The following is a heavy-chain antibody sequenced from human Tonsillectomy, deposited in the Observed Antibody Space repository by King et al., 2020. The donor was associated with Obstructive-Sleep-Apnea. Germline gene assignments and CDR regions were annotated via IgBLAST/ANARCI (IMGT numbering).Heavy chain of an antibody. Sequence: QLVQSGAEVKKPGASVKVSCKTSGYTFAAYGYGWVRQAPGEGLEWVGWITPNKRNTKYGRRFQGRGTMTTDTAKNTAYMELRSLTSDDTARYYCARGVAVAVEYYYDHWGQGTLVTVSA. CDR3: ARGVAVAVEYYYDH. V-gene: IGHV1-18*04. CDR1: GYTFAAYG. D-gene: IGHD6-19*01. CDR2: ITPNKRNT. J-gene: IGHJ4*02.